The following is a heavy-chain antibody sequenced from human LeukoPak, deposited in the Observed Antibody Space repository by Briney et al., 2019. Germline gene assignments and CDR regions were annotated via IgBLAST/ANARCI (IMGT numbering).Heavy chain of an antibody. CDR2: IYPGDSDT. V-gene: IGHV5-51*01. J-gene: IGHJ4*02. CDR3: ARLCPLPGGWGPSPPDY. Sequence: GESLKISCKGSGYSFTSYWIGWVRQMPGKGLEWMGIIYPGDSDTRYSPSFQGQVTISADKSISTAYLQWSSLKASDTAMYYCARLCPLPGGWGPSPPDYWAQEPRFTVSS. D-gene: IGHD6-19*01. CDR1: GYSFTSYW.